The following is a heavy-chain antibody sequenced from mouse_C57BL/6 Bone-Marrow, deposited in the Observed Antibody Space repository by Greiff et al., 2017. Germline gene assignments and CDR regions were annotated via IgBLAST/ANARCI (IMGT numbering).Heavy chain of an antibody. CDR1: GYSITSGYY. Sequence: EVQLVESGPGLVKPSQSLSLTCSVTGYSITSGYYWNWIRQFPGNKLEWMGYISYDGSNNYNPSLKNRISITRDTSKNQFCLTLNSVTTEDTATYYCARDPYYYCSSYDYAMDYWGQGTSVTVSS. D-gene: IGHD1-1*01. CDR3: ARDPYYYCSSYDYAMDY. V-gene: IGHV3-6*01. CDR2: ISYDGSN. J-gene: IGHJ4*01.